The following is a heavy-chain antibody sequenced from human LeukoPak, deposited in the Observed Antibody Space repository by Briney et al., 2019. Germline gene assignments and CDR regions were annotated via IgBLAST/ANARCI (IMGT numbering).Heavy chain of an antibody. D-gene: IGHD3-10*01. J-gene: IGHJ6*02. CDR1: GFTFSSYE. Sequence: GGSLRLSCAHSGFTFSSYEMRRVRQAPGRGLEWVSYISSSGSTIYYADSVKGRFTISRDNAKNSLYLQMNSLRAEDSAVYCCAILIVPYMVRGVSYDYVMDVWGQGTTVTVSS. V-gene: IGHV3-48*03. CDR2: ISSSGSTI. CDR3: AILIVPYMVRGVSYDYVMDV.